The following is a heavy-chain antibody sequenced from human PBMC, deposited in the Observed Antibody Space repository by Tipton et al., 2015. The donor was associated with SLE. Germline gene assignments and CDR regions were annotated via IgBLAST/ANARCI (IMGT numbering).Heavy chain of an antibody. CDR1: GFTFSNYW. CDR2: IKQDGSDQ. V-gene: IGHV3-7*01. J-gene: IGHJ4*02. CDR3: AREPSTEAFDF. Sequence: LSLTCAASGFTFSNYWMNWVRQAPGKGLEWVANIKQDGSDQYYVDSVKGRFTISRDNAKSSLFLQMNSLRVEDTAVYYCAREPSTEAFDFWGQGTLVTVSS.